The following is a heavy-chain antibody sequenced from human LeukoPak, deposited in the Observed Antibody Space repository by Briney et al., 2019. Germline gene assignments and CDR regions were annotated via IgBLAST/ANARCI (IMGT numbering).Heavy chain of an antibody. CDR1: GFTFSSYS. V-gene: IGHV3-21*04. CDR2: ISSSSSYI. CDR3: AKEDRYTGYASYYFDS. D-gene: IGHD5-12*01. Sequence: GGSLRLSSAASGFTFSSYSMNWVRQAPGKGLEWVSSISSSSSYIYYADSVKGRFTISRDNSKNSLYLQMSSLRTEDTALYYCAKEDRYTGYASYYFDSWGRGTLATVSS. J-gene: IGHJ4*02.